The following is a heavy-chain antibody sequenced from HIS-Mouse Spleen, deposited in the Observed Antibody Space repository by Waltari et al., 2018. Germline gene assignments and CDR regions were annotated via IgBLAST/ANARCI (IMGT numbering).Heavy chain of an antibody. V-gene: IGHV1-8*01. Sequence: QVQLVQSGAEVKKPGASVKVSCKASGYTFTSYYINWVRQATGQGLEWMGLMNPSSRNTGYAQQFQGRVTMTRNTSISTAYMVLSSLRSEDTAVYYCARVYYDFWSGYYYWGQGTLVTVSS. CDR3: ARVYYDFWSGYYY. D-gene: IGHD3-3*01. CDR1: GYTFTSYY. J-gene: IGHJ4*02. CDR2: MNPSSRNT.